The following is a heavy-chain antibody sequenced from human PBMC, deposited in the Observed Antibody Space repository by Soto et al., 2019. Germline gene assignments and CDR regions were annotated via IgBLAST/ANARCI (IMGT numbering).Heavy chain of an antibody. Sequence: PSETLSLTCTVSGGSISSSSYYWGWIRQPPGKGLEWIGSIYYSGSTYYNPSLKSRVTISVDTSKNQFSLKLSSVTAADTAVYYCAQQMVFRHYYYYGMDVWGQGTTVTVSS. D-gene: IGHD2-8*01. CDR3: AQQMVFRHYYYYGMDV. CDR1: GGSISSSSYY. V-gene: IGHV4-39*01. CDR2: IYYSGST. J-gene: IGHJ6*02.